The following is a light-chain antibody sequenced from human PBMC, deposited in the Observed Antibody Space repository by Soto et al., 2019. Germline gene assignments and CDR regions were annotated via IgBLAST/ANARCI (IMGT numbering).Light chain of an antibody. J-gene: IGKJ5*01. CDR3: QQRSNWPPT. CDR2: DAS. CDR1: QSVSKY. V-gene: IGKV3-11*01. Sequence: ELVLTQSPSTLSFSPRGSRTPPSRASQSVSKYLAWYQQKPGQAPRLVIYDASNRATGIPARFSGSGSGTDFTLTISSLEPEDVAVYYCQQRSNWPPTFGQGTRLEIK.